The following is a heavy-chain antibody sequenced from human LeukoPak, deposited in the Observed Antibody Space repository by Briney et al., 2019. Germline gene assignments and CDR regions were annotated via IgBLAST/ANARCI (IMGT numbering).Heavy chain of an antibody. CDR2: INADGSTA. V-gene: IGHV3-74*01. Sequence: QAGGSLRLSCAASGFTFGNSWVHWVRHAPGKGLVGVSLINADGSTATYADSVKGRFTISRDNARNTLSLQMNSLTIEDTAVYYCVVVVEPPEPDGFDVWGQGTMITVSS. D-gene: IGHD1-14*01. J-gene: IGHJ3*01. CDR1: GFTFGNSW. CDR3: VVVVEPPEPDGFDV.